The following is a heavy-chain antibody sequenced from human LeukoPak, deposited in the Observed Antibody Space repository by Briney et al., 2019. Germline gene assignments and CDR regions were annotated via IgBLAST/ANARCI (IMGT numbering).Heavy chain of an antibody. Sequence: PSETLSLTCTVSGGSISSSSYYWGWIRQPPGKGLEWIGSIYYSGSTYYNPSLKSRVTISVDTSKNQFSLKLSSVTAADTAVYYCARQVLLWFGELSSGVADYWGQGTLVTVSS. CDR1: GGSISSSSYY. J-gene: IGHJ4*02. V-gene: IGHV4-39*01. CDR3: ARQVLLWFGELSSGVADY. D-gene: IGHD3-10*01. CDR2: IYYSGST.